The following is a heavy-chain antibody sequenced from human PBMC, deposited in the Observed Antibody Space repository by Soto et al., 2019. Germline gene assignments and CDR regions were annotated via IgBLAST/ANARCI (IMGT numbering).Heavy chain of an antibody. Sequence: QVQLVESGGGVVQPGRSLRLSCAASGFTFSSYAMHWVRQAPGKGLERVAVISYDGSNKYYADSVKGRFTISRDNSKNTLYLQMNSLRAEDTAVYYCARDRIVVVIGLVFDYWGQGTLVTVSS. D-gene: IGHD3-22*01. CDR2: ISYDGSNK. J-gene: IGHJ4*02. V-gene: IGHV3-30-3*01. CDR1: GFTFSSYA. CDR3: ARDRIVVVIGLVFDY.